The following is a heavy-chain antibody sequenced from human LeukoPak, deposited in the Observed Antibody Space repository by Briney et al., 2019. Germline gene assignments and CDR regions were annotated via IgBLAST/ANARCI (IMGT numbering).Heavy chain of an antibody. CDR1: GYTFTSYG. Sequence: ASVKVSCKASGYTFTSYGISWVRQAPGQGLEWMGWISAYNGNTNYAQKLQGRVTMTTDTSTSTAYMELRSLRAEDTAVYYCAKEIWPTVTILGRTYFDYWGQGTLVTVSS. CDR2: ISAYNGNT. J-gene: IGHJ4*02. V-gene: IGHV1-18*01. D-gene: IGHD4-17*01. CDR3: AKEIWPTVTILGRTYFDY.